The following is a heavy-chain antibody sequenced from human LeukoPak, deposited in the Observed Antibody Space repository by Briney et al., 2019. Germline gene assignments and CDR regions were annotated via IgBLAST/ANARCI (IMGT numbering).Heavy chain of an antibody. Sequence: PGGSLRLSCPASGFTFSDYSMSWVRQAPGKGLEGGSAISSNSDYIYYADSVKGRFTISRDNARNSLYLQMNSLRAEDTAVYYCARSRSVSNYKGMDVWGQGTTVTVSS. V-gene: IGHV3-21*01. CDR3: ARSRSVSNYKGMDV. J-gene: IGHJ6*02. CDR1: GFTFSDYS. CDR2: ISSNSDYI. D-gene: IGHD5/OR15-5a*01.